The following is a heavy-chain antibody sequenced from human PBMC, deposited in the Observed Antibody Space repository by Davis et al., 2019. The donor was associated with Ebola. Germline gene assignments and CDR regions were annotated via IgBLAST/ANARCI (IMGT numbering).Heavy chain of an antibody. D-gene: IGHD2/OR15-2a*01. CDR3: AKDNRNIWSEV. CDR1: GFIFSTYV. V-gene: IGHV3-23*01. Sequence: GESLKISCSASGFIFSTYVMSWVRQAPGKGLEWVSTYGTSADTCYADSVKGRFTISRDNSKNTLYLQMNGLRVEDTAIYYCAKDNRNIWSEVWGQGTMVTVSS. CDR2: GTSADT. J-gene: IGHJ3*01.